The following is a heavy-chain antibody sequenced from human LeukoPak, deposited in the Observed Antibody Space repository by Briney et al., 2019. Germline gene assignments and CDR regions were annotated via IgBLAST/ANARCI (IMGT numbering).Heavy chain of an antibody. CDR2: IIPIFGTA. Sequence: SVTVSCKASGGTFSSYAISWVRQAPGQGLEWMGGIIPIFGTANYTQNFQGRVTITADESTSTAYMELSSLRSEDTAVYYCARGTPPSVGDGYNIDYWGQGTLVTVSS. V-gene: IGHV1-69*13. D-gene: IGHD5-24*01. J-gene: IGHJ4*02. CDR1: GGTFSSYA. CDR3: ARGTPPSVGDGYNIDY.